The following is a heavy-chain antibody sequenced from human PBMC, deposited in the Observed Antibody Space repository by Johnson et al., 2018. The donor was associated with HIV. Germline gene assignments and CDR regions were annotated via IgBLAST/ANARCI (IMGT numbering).Heavy chain of an antibody. J-gene: IGHJ3*02. V-gene: IGHV3-23*04. CDR3: ARDPFWLKAFDI. CDR2: ISGSGGST. D-gene: IGHD3-22*01. CDR1: GFTFSSYA. Sequence: VQLVESGGGLVQPGGSLRLSCAASGFTFSSYAMSWVRQAPGTGLEWVSAISGSGGSTYSADSVKCRFTVSRDNSKNTLYLQMNSLRAEDTAVYYCARDPFWLKAFDIWGQGTMVTVSS.